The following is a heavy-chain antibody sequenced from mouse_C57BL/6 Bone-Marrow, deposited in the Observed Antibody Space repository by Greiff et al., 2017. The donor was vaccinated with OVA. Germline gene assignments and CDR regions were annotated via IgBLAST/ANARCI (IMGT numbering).Heavy chain of an antibody. CDR2: IHPNSGST. V-gene: IGHV1-64*01. CDR3: ARRGLYYSNRFAY. D-gene: IGHD2-5*01. J-gene: IGHJ3*01. Sequence: QVQLQQPGAELVKPGASVKLSCKASGYTFTSYWMHWVKQRPGQGLEWIGMIHPNSGSTNYNEKFKSKATLTVDKSSSTAYMQLSSLTSEDSAVYYCARRGLYYSNRFAYWGQGTLVTVSA. CDR1: GYTFTSYW.